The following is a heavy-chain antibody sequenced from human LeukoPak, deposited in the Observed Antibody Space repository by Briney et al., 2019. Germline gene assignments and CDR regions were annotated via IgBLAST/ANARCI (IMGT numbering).Heavy chain of an antibody. V-gene: IGHV4-61*01. CDR2: IYYSGST. CDR1: GGSVSSGSYY. D-gene: IGHD3-22*01. Sequence: SETLSLTCTVSGGSVSSGSYYWSWIRQPPGKGLEWIGYIYYSGSTNYNPSLKSRVTISVDTSKNQFSLELSSVTAADTAVYYCARAFRDYYDSRYYYYGMDVWGQGTTVTVSS. CDR3: ARAFRDYYDSRYYYYGMDV. J-gene: IGHJ6*02.